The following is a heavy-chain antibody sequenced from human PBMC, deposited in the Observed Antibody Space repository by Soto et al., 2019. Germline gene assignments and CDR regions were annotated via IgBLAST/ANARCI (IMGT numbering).Heavy chain of an antibody. V-gene: IGHV3-23*01. D-gene: IGHD5-18*01. CDR1: GVTFSDEN. CDR2: ISGIGCST. CDR3: AKVMVKNWLDP. Sequence: GGSLRLSCSASGVTFSDENMSWVRQAPGKGLEWVSGISGIGCSTYYADSVKGRFTIPRDNSKNTLYLQMNSLRADDTAVYYCAKVMVKNWLDPWGQGTLVTVSS. J-gene: IGHJ5*02.